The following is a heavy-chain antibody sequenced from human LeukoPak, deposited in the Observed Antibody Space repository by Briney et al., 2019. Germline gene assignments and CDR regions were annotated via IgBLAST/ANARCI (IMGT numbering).Heavy chain of an antibody. D-gene: IGHD1-26*01. CDR2: IYTSGST. V-gene: IGHV4-4*07. J-gene: IGHJ5*02. CDR1: GGSISSYY. CDR3: ARGTTIVGATRGNWFDP. Sequence: PSETLSLTCTVSGGSISSYYWSWIRQPAGKGLEWIGRIYTSGSTNYNPFLKSRVTMSVDTSKNQFSLKLSSVTAADTAVYYCARGTTIVGATRGNWFDPWGQGTLVTVSS.